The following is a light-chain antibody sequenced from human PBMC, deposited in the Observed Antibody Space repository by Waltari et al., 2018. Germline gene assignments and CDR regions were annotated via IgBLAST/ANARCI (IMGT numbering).Light chain of an antibody. Sequence: YELTQPPSVSVSPGQTASITCSADALSNQHVSWYQQKPGQAPILLIFKDTERSPGIPGRFSGSNSGTIVTLTISGVQAQDEADYYCQSTHNSGAYVVFGGGTKRTVL. CDR3: QSTHNSGAYVV. V-gene: IGLV3-25*03. CDR2: KDT. CDR1: ALSNQH. J-gene: IGLJ2*01.